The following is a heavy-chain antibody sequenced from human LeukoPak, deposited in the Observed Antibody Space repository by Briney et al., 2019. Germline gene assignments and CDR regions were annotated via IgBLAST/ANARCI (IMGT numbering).Heavy chain of an antibody. CDR2: MSWDGDST. V-gene: IGHV3-43D*04. Sequence: GGSLRLSCAVSGFTFGDYAMHWVRQPPGKGLEWVSLMSWDGDSTYYAHSVKGQFTISRDNSKTSLYLQMNSLRAEDTVLTYCAKAAGLLVRGYYYMDVWGKGTTVTVSS. J-gene: IGHJ6*03. CDR1: GFTFGDYA. D-gene: IGHD3-10*01. CDR3: AKAAGLLVRGYYYMDV.